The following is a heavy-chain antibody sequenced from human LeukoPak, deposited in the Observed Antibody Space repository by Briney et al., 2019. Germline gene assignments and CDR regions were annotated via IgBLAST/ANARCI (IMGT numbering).Heavy chain of an antibody. CDR3: ARGLQYYDFWSGYYDPNYYYYGMDA. Sequence: ASVKVSCKASGYTFTSYGISWVRQAPGQGLEWMGWISAYNGNTNYAQKLQGRVTMTTDTSTSTAYMELRSLRSDDTAVYYCARGLQYYDFWSGYYDPNYYYYGMDAWGQGTTVTVS. CDR1: GYTFTSYG. D-gene: IGHD3-3*01. V-gene: IGHV1-18*01. J-gene: IGHJ6*02. CDR2: ISAYNGNT.